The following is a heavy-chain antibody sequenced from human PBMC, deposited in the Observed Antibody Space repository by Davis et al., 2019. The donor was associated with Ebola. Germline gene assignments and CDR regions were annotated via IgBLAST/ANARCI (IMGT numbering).Heavy chain of an antibody. J-gene: IGHJ4*02. CDR1: GGSISSYY. CDR3: ARAGVVVVAALDY. V-gene: IGHV4-59*01. Sequence: SETLSLTCTVSGGSISSYYWSWIRQPPGKGLEWIGYIYYSGSTNYNPSLKSRVTISVDTSKNQFSLKLSSVTAADTAVYYCARAGVVVVAALDYWGQGTLVTVSS. D-gene: IGHD2-15*01. CDR2: IYYSGST.